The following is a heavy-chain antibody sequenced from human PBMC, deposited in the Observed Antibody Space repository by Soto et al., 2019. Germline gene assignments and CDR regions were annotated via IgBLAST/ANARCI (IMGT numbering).Heavy chain of an antibody. Sequence: XVSLRLSCAPDRFTFSSYNRSWVRQAPGKGLECVSAISGSGGSTYYADSVKGRFTISRDNTQNTLYLQMNSLRAADTALYYCTTRGLPRTEDYWGEGHLVTVTS. CDR1: RFTFSSYN. CDR3: TTRGLPRTEDY. J-gene: IGHJ4*02. D-gene: IGHD1-1*01. CDR2: ISGSGGST. V-gene: IGHV3-23*01.